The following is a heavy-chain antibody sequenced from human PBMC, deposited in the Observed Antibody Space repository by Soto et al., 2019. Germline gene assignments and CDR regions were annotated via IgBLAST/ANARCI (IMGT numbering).Heavy chain of an antibody. CDR1: GGSISSGGYY. CDR2: IYYSGST. J-gene: IGHJ6*02. Sequence: SETLSLTCTVSGGSISSGGYYWSWIRQHPGKGLEWIGYIYYSGSTYYNPSLKSRVTISVDTSKNQFSLKLSSVTAADTAVYYCARETRLLYRGYYYYGMDVWGQGTTVTVSS. D-gene: IGHD2-15*01. CDR3: ARETRLLYRGYYYYGMDV. V-gene: IGHV4-31*03.